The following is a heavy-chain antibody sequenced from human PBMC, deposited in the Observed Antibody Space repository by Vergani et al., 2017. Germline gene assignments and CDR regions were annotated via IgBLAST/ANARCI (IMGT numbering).Heavy chain of an antibody. CDR3: ARDPLYCSRTNCPTDAFDF. J-gene: IGHJ3*01. CDR1: GFTFSSYW. D-gene: IGHD2-2*01. CDR2: INSDGSST. V-gene: IGHV3-74*02. Sequence: EVQLVESGGGLVQPGGSLRLSCAASGFTFSSYWMHWVRQAPGKGLVWVSLINSDGSSTSYADSVKGRFTISRDNTKNTLYLQMHSLRAEDTAVYYCARDPLYCSRTNCPTDAFDFWDRRLMVAVS.